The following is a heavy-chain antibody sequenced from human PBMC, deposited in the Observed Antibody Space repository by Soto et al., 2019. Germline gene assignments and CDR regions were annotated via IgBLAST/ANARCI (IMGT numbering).Heavy chain of an antibody. CDR2: IYYSGST. CDR3: ASARHSSWYYFDY. D-gene: IGHD6-13*01. CDR1: GGSISSYY. J-gene: IGHJ4*02. V-gene: IGHV4-59*01. Sequence: QVQLQESGPGLVKPSETLSLTCTVSGGSISSYYWSWIRQPPGKGLEWIGYIYYSGSTNYNPSLKSRVTISVDTSKNQFSLKLSSVTAADTAVYYCASARHSSWYYFDYWGQGTLVTVSS.